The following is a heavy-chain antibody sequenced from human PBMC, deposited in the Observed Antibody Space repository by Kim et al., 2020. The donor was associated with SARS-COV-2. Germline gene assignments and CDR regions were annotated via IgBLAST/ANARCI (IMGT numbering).Heavy chain of an antibody. Sequence: GGSLRLSCAASGFTFSSYGMHWVRQAPGKGLEWVAVISYDGSNKYYADSVKGRFTISRDNSKNTLYLQMNSLRAEDTAVYYCPKDLPFRYDRSGYYFD. CDR3: PKDLPFRYDRSGYYFD. CDR1: GFTFSSYG. J-gene: IGHJ2*01. D-gene: IGHD3-22*01. CDR2: ISYDGSNK. V-gene: IGHV3-30*18.